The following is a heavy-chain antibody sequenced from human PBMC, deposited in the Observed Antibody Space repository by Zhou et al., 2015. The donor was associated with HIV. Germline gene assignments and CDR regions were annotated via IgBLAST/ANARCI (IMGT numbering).Heavy chain of an antibody. CDR1: GFAFDDYA. CDR2: ISWSSDNK. D-gene: IGHD4-17*01. Sequence: VQLVESGGGLVQPGRSLRLSCEASGFAFDDYAMHWVRQVPGKGLEWVAGISWSSDNKGYADSVQGRFTISRDNAKNSLYLQLNSLRAEDTALYYCAKDVSGTVTTTFDYWGQGTLVTVSS. V-gene: IGHV3-9*01. CDR3: AKDVSGTVTTTFDY. J-gene: IGHJ4*02.